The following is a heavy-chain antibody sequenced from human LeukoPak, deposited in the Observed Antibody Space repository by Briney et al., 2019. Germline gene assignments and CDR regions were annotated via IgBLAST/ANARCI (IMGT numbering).Heavy chain of an antibody. Sequence: ASVKVSCKVSGYTFSSYGISWVRQAPGQGLEWMGWISGKNGNTKYAQKVQGRVTMTTDTSTSTGYMELRSLTSEDTAVYYCARVTYYDFWSGYWGSGNWFDPWGQGTLVTVSS. CDR1: GYTFSSYG. CDR3: ARVTYYDFWSGYWGSGNWFDP. D-gene: IGHD3-3*01. CDR2: ISGKNGNT. J-gene: IGHJ5*02. V-gene: IGHV1-18*01.